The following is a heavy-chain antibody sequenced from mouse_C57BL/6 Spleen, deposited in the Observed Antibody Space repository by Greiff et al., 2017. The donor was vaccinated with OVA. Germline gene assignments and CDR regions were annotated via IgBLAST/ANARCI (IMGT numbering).Heavy chain of an antibody. CDR2: IYPSDSET. CDR1: GYTFTSYW. CDR3: ASLYYYGSSTPFDY. Sequence: QVQLQQPGAELVRPGSSVKLSCKASGYTFTSYWMDWVKQRPGQGLEWIGNIYPSDSETHYNQKFKDKATLTVDKSSSTAYMQRSSLTSEDSAVYYCASLYYYGSSTPFDYWGQGTTLTVSS. J-gene: IGHJ2*01. V-gene: IGHV1-61*01. D-gene: IGHD1-1*01.